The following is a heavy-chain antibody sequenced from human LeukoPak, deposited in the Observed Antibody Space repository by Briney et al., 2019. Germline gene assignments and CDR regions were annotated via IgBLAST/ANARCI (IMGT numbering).Heavy chain of an antibody. Sequence: GGSLRLSCAASGFTFSSYGMHWVRQAPGKGPEWVAVIWYDGSNKYYADSVKGRFTISRDNSKNTLYLQMNSLRAEDTAVYYCARDWWDYYGMDVWGQGTTVTVSS. CDR2: IWYDGSNK. CDR3: ARDWWDYYGMDV. D-gene: IGHD2-15*01. J-gene: IGHJ6*02. CDR1: GFTFSSYG. V-gene: IGHV3-33*01.